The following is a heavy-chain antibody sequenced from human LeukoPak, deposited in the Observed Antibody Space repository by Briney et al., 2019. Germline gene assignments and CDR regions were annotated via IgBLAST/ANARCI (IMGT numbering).Heavy chain of an antibody. D-gene: IGHD3-10*01. Sequence: SETLSLTCTVSGGSINSSSYYWGWVRQPPGKGLEWIGSMYYRGSTYYNPSLKSRVTISVDTSKNQFSLKLSSVTAADTAVYYCARDSRPGNYYYYYYMDVWGKGTTVTVSS. CDR1: GGSINSSSYY. CDR3: ARDSRPGNYYYYYYMDV. J-gene: IGHJ6*03. CDR2: MYYRGST. V-gene: IGHV4-39*07.